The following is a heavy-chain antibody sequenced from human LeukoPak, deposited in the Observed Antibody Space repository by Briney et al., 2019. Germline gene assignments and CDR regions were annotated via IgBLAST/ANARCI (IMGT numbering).Heavy chain of an antibody. CDR2: IHYSGSTY. CDR3: VRDCSRPNPFFDY. D-gene: IGHD2-15*01. Sequence: PPQTLSLTCTVSGGSISSGDYYWSWIRQPPGKGLEWIGYIHYSGSTYYYNPSLKSRVTMSVDTSRNQFSLKLSSVSAADTAVYYCVRDCSRPNPFFDYWGQGTLVTVSS. J-gene: IGHJ4*02. V-gene: IGHV4-30-4*01. CDR1: GGSISSGDYY.